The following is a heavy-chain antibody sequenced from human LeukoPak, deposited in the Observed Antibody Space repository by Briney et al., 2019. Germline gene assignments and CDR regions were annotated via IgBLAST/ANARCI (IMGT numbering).Heavy chain of an antibody. CDR2: MNPNSGNT. Sequence: ASVKVSCKASGYTFTSYDINWVRQAPGQGLEWMGWMNPNSGNTGYAQKFRGRVTMTRNTSISTAYMELSSLRSEDTAVYYCATERQGAFDIWGQGTMVTVPS. CDR1: GYTFTSYD. CDR3: ATERQGAFDI. J-gene: IGHJ3*02. V-gene: IGHV1-8*01.